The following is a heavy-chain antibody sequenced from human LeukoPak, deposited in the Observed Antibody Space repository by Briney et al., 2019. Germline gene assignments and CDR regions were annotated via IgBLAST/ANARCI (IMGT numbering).Heavy chain of an antibody. CDR3: ARRRRVVPAAGLY. J-gene: IGHJ4*02. CDR2: INHSGST. CDR1: GGSFSGYY. D-gene: IGHD2-2*01. Sequence: SETLSLTCAVYGGSFSGYYWSWIRQPPGKGLEWIGEINHSGSTNYNPSLKSRVTISVDTSKNQFSLKLSSVTAADTAVYYCARRRRVVPAAGLYWGQGTLVTVSS. V-gene: IGHV4-34*01.